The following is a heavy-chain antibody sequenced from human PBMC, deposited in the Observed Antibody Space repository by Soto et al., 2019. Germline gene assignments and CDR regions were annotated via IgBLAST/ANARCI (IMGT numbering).Heavy chain of an antibody. CDR1: GYTFTSYY. J-gene: IGHJ4*02. CDR2: INPSGGST. Sequence: QVQLVQSGAEVKKPGASVKVSCKASGYTFTSYYMHWVRQAPGQGLEWMGIINPSGGSTSYAQKFQGRVTMTRDTSTSTVYMELSSLRSEDTAVYYCATEWFGELLGGYFDYWGQGTLVTVSS. V-gene: IGHV1-46*01. D-gene: IGHD3-10*01. CDR3: ATEWFGELLGGYFDY.